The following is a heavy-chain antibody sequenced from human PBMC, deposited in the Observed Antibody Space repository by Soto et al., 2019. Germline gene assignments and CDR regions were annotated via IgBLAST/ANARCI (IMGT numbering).Heavy chain of an antibody. CDR1: GFSLTTSGVG. CDR2: IYWDDDK. CDR3: AHRVLRTVFGLVTTTAIYFDF. J-gene: IGHJ4*02. V-gene: IGHV2-5*02. D-gene: IGHD3-3*01. Sequence: QITLNESGPTPVKPRQTLTLTCTFSGFSLTTSGVGVGWIRQSPGKAPERLALIYWDDDKRYSPSLKSRLTITKETSKNQVVLTMADLDPADTATYYCAHRVLRTVFGLVTTTAIYFDFWGQGTPVAVSS.